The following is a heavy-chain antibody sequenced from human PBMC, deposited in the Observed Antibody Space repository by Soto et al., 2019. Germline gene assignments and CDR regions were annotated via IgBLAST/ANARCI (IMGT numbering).Heavy chain of an antibody. J-gene: IGHJ4*02. Sequence: SETLSLTCAVYGGSFSGYYWSWIRQPPGKGLEWIGEINHSGSTNYNPSLKSRVTISVETSKNQFSLKLSSVTAADTAVYYCARGRFLEWLLSDIGSYFDYWGQGTLVTVSS. CDR3: ARGRFLEWLLSDIGSYFDY. V-gene: IGHV4-34*01. CDR2: INHSGST. CDR1: GGSFSGYY. D-gene: IGHD3-3*01.